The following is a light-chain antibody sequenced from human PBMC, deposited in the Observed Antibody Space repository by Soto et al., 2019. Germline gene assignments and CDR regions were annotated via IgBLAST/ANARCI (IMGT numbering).Light chain of an antibody. CDR3: SSYTSSNTRQVV. CDR2: DVT. Sequence: QSALTQPASVSGSPGQSITISCTGTSSDVGGYNYVSWYQHHPGKAPKLIIYDVTNRPSGVSNPFSGSKSGNTASLTISGLQPEDAADEYGSSYTSSNTRQVVFGTGTKVTVL. CDR1: SSDVGGYNY. J-gene: IGLJ1*01. V-gene: IGLV2-14*03.